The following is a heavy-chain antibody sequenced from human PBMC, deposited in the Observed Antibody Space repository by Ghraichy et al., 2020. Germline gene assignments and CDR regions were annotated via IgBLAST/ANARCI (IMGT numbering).Heavy chain of an antibody. D-gene: IGHD4-23*01. V-gene: IGHV4-39*01. Sequence: SETLSLTCTVSGGSISSSSYYWGWIRQPPGKGLEWIGSIYYSGSTYYNPSLKSRVTISVDTSKNQFSLKLSSVTAADTAVYYCARQTSYGGNSGGAFDIWGQGTMVTVSS. CDR2: IYYSGST. J-gene: IGHJ3*02. CDR3: ARQTSYGGNSGGAFDI. CDR1: GGSISSSSYY.